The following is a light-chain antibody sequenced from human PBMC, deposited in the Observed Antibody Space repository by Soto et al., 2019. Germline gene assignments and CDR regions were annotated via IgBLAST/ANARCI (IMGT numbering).Light chain of an antibody. CDR1: QSVTSNY. Sequence: EIVLTRSPGTLSLSPGERATLSCRASQSVTSNYLAWYQQKPGQAPRLLIFGASIRDTGIPDRFSGRGSGKVFTLTISRLEPEDYAVYYCQQYGSSPGTFGPGTKVEIX. CDR2: GAS. J-gene: IGKJ1*01. CDR3: QQYGSSPGT. V-gene: IGKV3-20*01.